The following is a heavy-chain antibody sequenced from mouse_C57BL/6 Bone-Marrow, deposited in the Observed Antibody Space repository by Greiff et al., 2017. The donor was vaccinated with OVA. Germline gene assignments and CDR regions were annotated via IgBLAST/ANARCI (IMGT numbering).Heavy chain of an antibody. CDR1: GYAFSSYW. V-gene: IGHV1-80*01. D-gene: IGHD1-1*01. J-gene: IGHJ2*01. CDR2: IYPGDGDT. Sequence: QVQLQQSGAELVKPGASVKISCKASGYAFSSYWMNWVKQRPGKGLEWIGQIYPGDGDTNYNGKFKGKATLTVDKSSSTAYMQLSSLTSEDSAVYFCARSGATVVADYWGQGTTLTVSS. CDR3: ARSGATVVADY.